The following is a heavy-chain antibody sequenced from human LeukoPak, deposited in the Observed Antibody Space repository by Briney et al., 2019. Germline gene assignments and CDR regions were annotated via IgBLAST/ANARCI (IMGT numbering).Heavy chain of an antibody. Sequence: PSETLSLTCTVSGGSISRSSYHWGWIRQPPGKGLEWIGSIYYSGSTYYNPSLKSRVTISVDTSKNQFSLKLSSVTAADTAVYYCASYIMNAFDIWGQGTMVTVSS. CDR3: ASYIMNAFDI. J-gene: IGHJ3*02. CDR2: IYYSGST. CDR1: GGSISRSSYH. V-gene: IGHV4-39*01. D-gene: IGHD3-16*01.